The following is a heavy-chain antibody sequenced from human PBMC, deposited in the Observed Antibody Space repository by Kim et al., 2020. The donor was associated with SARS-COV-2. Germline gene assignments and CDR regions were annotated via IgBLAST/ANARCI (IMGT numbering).Heavy chain of an antibody. D-gene: IGHD1-1*01. Sequence: GSTYYADSVKGRFTISRDHAKNTLYLQMNSLRAEDTAVYYCAKGGTLLDPWGQGTLVTVSS. CDR2: GST. J-gene: IGHJ5*02. CDR3: AKGGTLLDP. V-gene: IGHV3-23*01.